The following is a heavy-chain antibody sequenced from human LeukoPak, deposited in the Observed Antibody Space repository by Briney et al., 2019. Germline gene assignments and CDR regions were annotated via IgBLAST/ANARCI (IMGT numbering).Heavy chain of an antibody. CDR2: IYYSGST. Sequence: SETLSLTCTVSGGSISSGGYHWSWIRQHPGKGLEWIGYIYYSGSTYCNPSLKSRATISVDTSKNQFSLKLSSVTAADTAVYYCARDSGYAYLDYWGQGTLVTVSS. CDR3: ARDSGYAYLDY. CDR1: GGSISSGGYH. V-gene: IGHV4-31*03. D-gene: IGHD5-12*01. J-gene: IGHJ4*02.